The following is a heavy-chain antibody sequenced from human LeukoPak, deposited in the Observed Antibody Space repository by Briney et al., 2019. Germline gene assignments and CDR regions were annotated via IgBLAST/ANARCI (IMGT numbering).Heavy chain of an antibody. CDR1: GGSISSGGYS. CDR3: ARIPYSSGWGGVFDP. CDR2: IYHSGST. D-gene: IGHD6-19*01. J-gene: IGHJ5*02. Sequence: SETLSLTCAVSGGSISSGGYSWSWIRQPPGKGLEWIGYIYHSGSTYYNPSLKGRVTISVDRSKNQFSLKLSSVTAADTAVYYCARIPYSSGWGGVFDPWGQGTLVTVSS. V-gene: IGHV4-30-2*01.